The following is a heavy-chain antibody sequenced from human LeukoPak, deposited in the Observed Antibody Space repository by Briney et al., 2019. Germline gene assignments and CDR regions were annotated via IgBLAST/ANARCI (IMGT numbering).Heavy chain of an antibody. V-gene: IGHV1-8*01. CDR2: MNPNSGNT. D-gene: IGHD6-13*01. J-gene: IGHJ5*02. CDR3: ARGSSSLGNWFDP. CDR1: GYTFTSYD. Sequence: ASVKVSCKAFGYTFTSYDINWVRQATGQGLEWMGWMNPNSGNTGYAQKFQGRVTMTRNTSISTAYMELSSLRSEDTAVYYCARGSSSLGNWFDPWGQGTLVTVSS.